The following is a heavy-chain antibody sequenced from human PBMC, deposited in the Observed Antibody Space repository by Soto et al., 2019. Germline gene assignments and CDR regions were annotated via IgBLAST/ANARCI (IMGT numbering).Heavy chain of an antibody. D-gene: IGHD6-19*01. CDR1: GYTFTSYG. CDR3: ARDSSGWSPTDY. Sequence: ASVKVSCKASGYTFTSYGISWVRQAPGQGLEWMGWISTSNGNTNYAQNLQGRVTMTTDTSTSTAYMELRSLRSDDTAVFYCARDSSGWSPTDYWGQGTLVTVSS. V-gene: IGHV1-18*01. CDR2: ISTSNGNT. J-gene: IGHJ4*02.